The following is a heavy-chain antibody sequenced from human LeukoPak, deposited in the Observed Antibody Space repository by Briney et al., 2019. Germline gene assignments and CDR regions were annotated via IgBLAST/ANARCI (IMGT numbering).Heavy chain of an antibody. CDR1: GYSFTNFR. D-gene: IGHD1-26*01. CDR3: ARPGYMSEWGSVYY. V-gene: IGHV5-51*01. J-gene: IGHJ4*01. CDR2: IFPDDSET. Sequence: GESLKISCQASGYSFTNFRIGWVRQMPGKGLEWIGIIFPDDSETKYGPSFQGQVTISADRSTSTAYLQWSSLKASDTAMYYCARPGYMSEWGSVYYWGQGTLVTVSS.